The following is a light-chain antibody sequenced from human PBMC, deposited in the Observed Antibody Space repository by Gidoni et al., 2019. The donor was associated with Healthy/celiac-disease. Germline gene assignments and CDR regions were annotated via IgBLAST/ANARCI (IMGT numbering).Light chain of an antibody. CDR3: AAWDDSLNLWV. J-gene: IGLJ3*02. CDR1: SSNIGSNT. Sequence: QSVLTHPPSASGTPGQRVTISCSGSSSNIGSNTVNWYQQLPGTAPKLLIYSNNQRPSVVPDRFSGSKSGTSASLAISGLQSEDEADYYCAAWDDSLNLWVFGGGTKLTVL. CDR2: SNN. V-gene: IGLV1-44*01.